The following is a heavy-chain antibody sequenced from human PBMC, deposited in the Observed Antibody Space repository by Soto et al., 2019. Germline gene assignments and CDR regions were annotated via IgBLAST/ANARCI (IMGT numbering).Heavy chain of an antibody. CDR3: ARDLGGYDTTGDYSYYGMDV. CDR2: IYYSGST. V-gene: IGHV4-59*01. D-gene: IGHD5-12*01. CDR1: GGSISSYY. J-gene: IGHJ6*02. Sequence: QVQLQESGPGLVKPSETLSLTCTVSGGSISSYYWSWIRQPPGKGLEWIGYIYYSGSTNYNPSLKSRVTISVDTSKNQFSLKLSSVTAADTAVYYCARDLGGYDTTGDYSYYGMDVWGQGTTVTVSS.